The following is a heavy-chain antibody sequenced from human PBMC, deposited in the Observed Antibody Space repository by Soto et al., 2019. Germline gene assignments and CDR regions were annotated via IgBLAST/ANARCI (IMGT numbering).Heavy chain of an antibody. D-gene: IGHD6-6*01. CDR1: GGSISSGDYY. CDR2: IYYSGST. Sequence: SETLSLTCTVSGGSISSGDYYWSWIRQPPGKGLEWIGYIYYSGSTYYNPSLKSRVTISVDTSKNQFSLKLSSVTAADTAVYYCARVGSSIAARPFDYWGQGTLVTVSS. J-gene: IGHJ4*02. V-gene: IGHV4-30-4*01. CDR3: ARVGSSIAARPFDY.